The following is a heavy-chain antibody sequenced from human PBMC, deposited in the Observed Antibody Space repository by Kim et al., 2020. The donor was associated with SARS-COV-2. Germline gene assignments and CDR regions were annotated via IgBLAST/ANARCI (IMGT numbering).Heavy chain of an antibody. CDR1: GFTFSGSA. Sequence: GGSLRLSCAASGFTFSGSAMHWVRQASGKGLEWVGRIRSKVNSYATAYAASVKGRFTISRDDSKNTAYLQMNSLKTEDTAVYYCTRHVTDDILTGYPSYYYYYGMDVWGQGTTVTVSS. V-gene: IGHV3-73*01. D-gene: IGHD3-9*01. CDR3: TRHVTDDILTGYPSYYYYYGMDV. J-gene: IGHJ6*02. CDR2: IRSKVNSYAT.